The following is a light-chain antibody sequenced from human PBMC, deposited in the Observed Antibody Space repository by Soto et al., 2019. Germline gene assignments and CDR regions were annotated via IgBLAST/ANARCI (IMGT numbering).Light chain of an antibody. V-gene: IGKV3-20*01. CDR2: GAS. CDR1: QSVSSSY. Sequence: EIVLTQSPGTLSLSPGERATLSCRASQSVSSSYLAWYQQKPGQAPRHLIYGASIRATGIPDRFSGSGSGTDFTLSISRLEPEDFAVYYCQHYVSSPWTFGQGTKVDIK. J-gene: IGKJ1*01. CDR3: QHYVSSPWT.